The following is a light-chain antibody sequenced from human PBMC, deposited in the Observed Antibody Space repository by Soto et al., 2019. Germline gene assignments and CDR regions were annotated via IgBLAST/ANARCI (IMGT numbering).Light chain of an antibody. J-gene: IGKJ3*01. CDR2: AAS. CDR1: QSIANY. CDR3: QQSYNTPRT. V-gene: IGKV1-39*01. Sequence: DIQMTQSPSSLPASVGDRVTITCRASQSIANYLNWYQQKPGKAPKLLIYAASTLESRVPSRFSGSGSETDFTLTISSLQPEDFATYYCQQSYNTPRTFGPGTKLEIK.